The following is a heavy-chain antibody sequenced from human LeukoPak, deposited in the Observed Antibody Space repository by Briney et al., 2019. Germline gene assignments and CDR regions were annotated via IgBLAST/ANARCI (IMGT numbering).Heavy chain of an antibody. CDR2: IYTSGST. D-gene: IGHD6-19*01. V-gene: IGHV4-4*07. CDR3: ARDSSGWYKRVDYFDY. Sequence: SETLSLTCTVSGGSISSYYWNWIRQPAGKGLEWIGRIYTSGSTNYNPSLKSRVTMSVDTSKNQFSLKLSSVTAADTAVYYCARDSSGWYKRVDYFDYWGQGTLVTVSS. CDR1: GGSISSYY. J-gene: IGHJ4*02.